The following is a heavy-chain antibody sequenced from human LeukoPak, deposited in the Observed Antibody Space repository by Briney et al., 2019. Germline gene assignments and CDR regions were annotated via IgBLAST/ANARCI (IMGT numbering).Heavy chain of an antibody. Sequence: GGSLRLSCAASGFTFSSYSMNWVRQAPGKGLEWVSSISSSSSYIYYADSVKGRFTISRDNAKNSLYLQMNSLRAEDTAVYYCARATTLGYCSSTSCPRYFDYWGQGTLVTVSS. D-gene: IGHD2-2*01. J-gene: IGHJ4*02. V-gene: IGHV3-21*01. CDR1: GFTFSSYS. CDR3: ARATTLGYCSSTSCPRYFDY. CDR2: ISSSSSYI.